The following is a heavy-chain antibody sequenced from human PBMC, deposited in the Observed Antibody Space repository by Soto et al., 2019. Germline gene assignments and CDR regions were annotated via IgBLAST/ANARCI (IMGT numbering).Heavy chain of an antibody. CDR1: GGSFSGYY. V-gene: IGHV4-34*01. Sequence: QVQLQQWGAGLLKPSETLSLTCAVYGGSFSGYYWSWIRQPPGKGLEWIGEINHSGSTNYNPSLKSRVTLSVDTSKNQFSLKRSSVTAADTAVYYCAYDYVWGSYDNWGQGTLVTVSS. CDR2: INHSGST. CDR3: AYDYVWGSYDN. J-gene: IGHJ4*02. D-gene: IGHD3-16*01.